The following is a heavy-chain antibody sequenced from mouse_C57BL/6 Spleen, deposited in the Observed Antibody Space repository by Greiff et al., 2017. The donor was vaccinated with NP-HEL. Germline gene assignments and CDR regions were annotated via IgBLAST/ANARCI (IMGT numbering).Heavy chain of an antibody. D-gene: IGHD2-4*01. CDR3: ARNDYDGDYFDY. CDR1: GYTFTSYG. Sequence: QVQLQQSGAELARPGASVKLSCKASGYTFTSYGISWVKQRTGQGLEWIGEIYPRSGNTYYNEKFKGKATLTADKSSSTAYMELRSLTSEDSAVYFCARNDYDGDYFDYWGQGTTLTVSS. J-gene: IGHJ2*01. CDR2: IYPRSGNT. V-gene: IGHV1-81*01.